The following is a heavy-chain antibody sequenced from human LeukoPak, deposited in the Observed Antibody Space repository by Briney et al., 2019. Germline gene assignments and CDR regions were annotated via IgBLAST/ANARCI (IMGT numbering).Heavy chain of an antibody. D-gene: IGHD3-22*01. V-gene: IGHV4-61*01. Sequence: SETPSLTCTVSGASVSSVFYYWSRVRQPPGRGLEWIGYIYYSGSTNYNPSLKSRVTILVGTSKNQFSLRLSSVTAADTAVYYCARNYYDSTGYLPGLFDYWGQG. CDR3: ARNYYDSTGYLPGLFDY. J-gene: IGHJ4*02. CDR1: GASVSSVFYY. CDR2: IYYSGST.